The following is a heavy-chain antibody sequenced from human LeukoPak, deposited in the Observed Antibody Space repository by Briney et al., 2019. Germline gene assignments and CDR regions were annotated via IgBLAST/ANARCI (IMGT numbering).Heavy chain of an antibody. CDR3: ARAIFGVVIVRLDAFDI. CDR1: GYTFTGYY. D-gene: IGHD3-3*01. J-gene: IGHJ3*02. V-gene: IGHV1-2*04. CDR2: INPNSGGT. Sequence: GASVKVSCKASGYTFTGYYMHWVRQAPGQGLEWMGWINPNSGGTNYAQKFQGWVTMTRDTSISTAYMELSRLRSDDTAVYYCARAIFGVVIVRLDAFDIWGQGTMVTVSS.